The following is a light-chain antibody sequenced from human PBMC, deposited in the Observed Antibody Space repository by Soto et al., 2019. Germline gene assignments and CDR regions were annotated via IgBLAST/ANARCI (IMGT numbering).Light chain of an antibody. V-gene: IGLV1-40*01. CDR2: DNN. Sequence: QSVLTQPPSVSGAPGQRVTISCTGTRYNIWAGFDVHWYQQLPGTAPKLLIYDNNNRPSGVPDRFSGSKSGTSASLAITGLQAEDEADYYCQSYDGSLSGPVVFGGGTKLTVL. CDR3: QSYDGSLSGPVV. CDR1: RYNIWAGFD. J-gene: IGLJ2*01.